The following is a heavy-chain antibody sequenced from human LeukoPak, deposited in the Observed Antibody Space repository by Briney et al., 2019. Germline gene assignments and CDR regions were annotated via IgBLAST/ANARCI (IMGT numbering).Heavy chain of an antibody. J-gene: IGHJ4*02. CDR2: IKQDGSEK. Sequence: PGGSRRLSCAASGFTFSSYAMSWVRQAPGKGLGWVANIKQDGSEKYYVDSVKGRFTISRDNAKNSLYLQMNSLRAEDTAVYYCARRGSVYYGSGTYSYYFDYWGQGTLVTVSS. CDR1: GFTFSSYA. CDR3: ARRGSVYYGSGTYSYYFDY. V-gene: IGHV3-7*01. D-gene: IGHD3-10*01.